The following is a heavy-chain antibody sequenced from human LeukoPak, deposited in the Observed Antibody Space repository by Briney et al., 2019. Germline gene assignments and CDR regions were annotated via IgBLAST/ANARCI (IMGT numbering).Heavy chain of an antibody. CDR1: GFTFSSYA. J-gene: IGHJ4*02. CDR2: IYYTGTT. V-gene: IGHV4-39*07. Sequence: GSLRLSCAASGFTFSSYAMHWVRQAPGKGLEWIGTIYYTGTTYYNPSLKSRVTISVDTSKNQFSLKLNSVTAADTAVYYCARDVVGAAGPFNYWGQGILVTVSS. D-gene: IGHD6-13*01. CDR3: ARDVVGAAGPFNY.